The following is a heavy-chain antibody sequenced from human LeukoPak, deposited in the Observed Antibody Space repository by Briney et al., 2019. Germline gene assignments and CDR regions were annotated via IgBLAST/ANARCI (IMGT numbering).Heavy chain of an antibody. D-gene: IGHD6-13*01. CDR2: ISAYNGNT. Sequence: ASVKVSCKASGYTVTSYGISWVRQAPGQGLEWMGWISAYNGNTNYAQKLQGRVTMTTDTSTSTAYMELRSLRSDDTAVYYCATVGTAAAGTIDVDYWGQGTLVTVSS. J-gene: IGHJ4*02. V-gene: IGHV1-18*01. CDR3: ATVGTAAAGTIDVDY. CDR1: GYTVTSYG.